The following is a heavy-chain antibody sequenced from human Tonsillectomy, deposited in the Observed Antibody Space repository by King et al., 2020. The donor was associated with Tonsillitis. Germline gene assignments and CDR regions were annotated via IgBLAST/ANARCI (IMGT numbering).Heavy chain of an antibody. CDR2: INHSGST. V-gene: IGHV4-34*01. D-gene: IGHD2-15*01. CDR1: GGSFSGYY. CDR3: ARGLEDCSCGSCYSWYFDS. J-gene: IGHJ4*02. Sequence: VQLQQWGAGLLKPSETLSLTCAVSGGSFSGYYWSWFRQPPGKGLEWIGEINHSGSTNYNPSLKSRVTISVDTSKNQFSLNLNSVTAADTAVYYCARGLEDCSCGSCYSWYFDSWGQGTLVTVSS.